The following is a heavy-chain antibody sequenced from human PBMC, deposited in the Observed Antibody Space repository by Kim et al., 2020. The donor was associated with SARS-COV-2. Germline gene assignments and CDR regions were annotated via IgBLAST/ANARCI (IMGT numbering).Heavy chain of an antibody. CDR3: ARKGDSGYDHNWFDP. CDR1: GGSISNDYYY. D-gene: IGHD5-12*01. CDR2: IHHSGST. Sequence: SETLSLTCTVSGGSISNDYYYWSWIRQPPGKGLEWIGYIHHSGSTYYNPSLRSRLTLSIDTSKKQFSLSLRSVTAADRAVYYCARKGDSGYDHNWFDPWGQGTLVTVSS. V-gene: IGHV4-30-4*01. J-gene: IGHJ5*02.